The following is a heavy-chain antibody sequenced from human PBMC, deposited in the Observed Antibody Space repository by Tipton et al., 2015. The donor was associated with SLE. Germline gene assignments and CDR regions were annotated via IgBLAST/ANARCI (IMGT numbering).Heavy chain of an antibody. CDR2: IYSGGSST. J-gene: IGHJ6*03. CDR1: GFTFSSYA. CDR3: AKVGSDYDFWSGYTDYSYMDV. D-gene: IGHD3-3*01. V-gene: IGHV3-23*03. Sequence: SLRLSCAASGFTFSSYAMSWVRQAPGKGLEWVSVIYSGGSSTYYADSVKGRFTISRDNSKNTLYLQMNSLRAEDTAVYYCAKVGSDYDFWSGYTDYSYMDVWGKGTTVTVSS.